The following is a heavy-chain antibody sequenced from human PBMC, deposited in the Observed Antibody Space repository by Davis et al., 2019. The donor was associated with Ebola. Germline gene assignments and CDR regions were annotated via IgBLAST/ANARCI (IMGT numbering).Heavy chain of an antibody. CDR1: GFTFDDYA. CDR3: ARDLAARTLYYYYYGMDV. D-gene: IGHD6-6*01. Sequence: GESLKISCAASGFTFDDYAMHWVRQAPGKGLEWVSGISWNSGSIGYADSVKGRFTISRDNAKNSLYLQMNSLRAEDTAVYYCARDLAARTLYYYYYGMDVWGQGTTVTVSS. J-gene: IGHJ6*02. CDR2: ISWNSGSI. V-gene: IGHV3-9*01.